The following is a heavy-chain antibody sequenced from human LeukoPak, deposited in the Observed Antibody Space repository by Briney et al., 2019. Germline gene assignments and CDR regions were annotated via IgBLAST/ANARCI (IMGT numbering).Heavy chain of an antibody. V-gene: IGHV3-48*04. CDR3: ARGTPPRLGAFDI. Sequence: GGSLRLSCAASGFTFSSYSMNWVRQAPGKGLEWVSYISSSSSTIYYAVSVKGRFTISRDNAKNSLYLQMNSLRAEDTAVYYCARGTPPRLGAFDIWGQGTMVTVSS. CDR2: ISSSSSTI. D-gene: IGHD2-2*01. CDR1: GFTFSSYS. J-gene: IGHJ3*02.